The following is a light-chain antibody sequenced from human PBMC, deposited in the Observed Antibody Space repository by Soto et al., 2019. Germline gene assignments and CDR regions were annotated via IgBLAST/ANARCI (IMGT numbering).Light chain of an antibody. Sequence: EVVMTQSPATLSVSPGERATLSCRASQSVGTSLAWYQQKPGQAPRLLIYDASTRATGFPARFSGSGSGTEFTLTISSPQSEDFAVYYCQQHSNWPLTFGGGTKVEIK. CDR3: QQHSNWPLT. J-gene: IGKJ4*01. CDR1: QSVGTS. V-gene: IGKV3-15*01. CDR2: DAS.